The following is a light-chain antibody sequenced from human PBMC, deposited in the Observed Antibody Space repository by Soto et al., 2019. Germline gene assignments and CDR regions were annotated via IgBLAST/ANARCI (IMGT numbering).Light chain of an antibody. Sequence: EIVLTQSPGTLSLSPGERATLSCRASQSVSSSYLAWYQQKPGQAPRLLIYGASSSATGIPDRFSGSGSGTDFTLTISRLEPEDFAVYYCQQYGGSPRTFGQGTKVEV. CDR2: GAS. V-gene: IGKV3-20*01. J-gene: IGKJ1*01. CDR1: QSVSSSY. CDR3: QQYGGSPRT.